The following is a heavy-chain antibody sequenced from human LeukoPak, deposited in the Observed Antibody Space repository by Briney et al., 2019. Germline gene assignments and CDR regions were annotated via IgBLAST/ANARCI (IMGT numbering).Heavy chain of an antibody. CDR3: ARRIHLRLGGYYGN. CDR2: INHSGST. J-gene: IGHJ4*02. V-gene: IGHV4-34*01. D-gene: IGHD3-10*01. Sequence: PSETLSLTCAVYGGSFSGYYWSWIRQPPGKGLEWIGEINHSGSTNYNPSLKSRVTISVDTSKNQFSLKLSSVTAADTAVYYCARRIHLRLGGYYGNWGQGTLVTVSS. CDR1: GGSFSGYY.